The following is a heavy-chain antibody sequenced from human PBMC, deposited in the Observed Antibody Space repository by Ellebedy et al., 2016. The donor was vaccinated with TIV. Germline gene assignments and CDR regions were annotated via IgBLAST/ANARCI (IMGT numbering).Heavy chain of an antibody. J-gene: IGHJ5*02. CDR3: ARERGPGIAAAGGRNWFDP. CDR1: GFTFSSYA. D-gene: IGHD6-13*01. V-gene: IGHV3-48*04. Sequence: GESLKISCAASGFTFSSYAMSWVRQAPGKGLEWVSYISSSGSTIYYADSVKGRFTISRDNAKNSLYLQMNSLRAEDTALYYCARERGPGIAAAGGRNWFDPWGQGTLVTVSS. CDR2: ISSSGSTI.